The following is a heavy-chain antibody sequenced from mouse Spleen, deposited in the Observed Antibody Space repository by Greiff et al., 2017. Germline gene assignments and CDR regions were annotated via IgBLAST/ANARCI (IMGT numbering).Heavy chain of an antibody. D-gene: IGHD4-1*01. CDR1: GFTFSSHA. J-gene: IGHJ3*01. CDR2: INSNGGST. Sequence: EVQLVESGGGLVKPGGSLKLSCAASGFTFSSHAMSWVRQTPEKRLEWVAAINSNGGSTYYPDTVKDRFTISRDNAKNTLYLQMSSLRSEDTALYYCARHAVTGAWFAYWGQGTLVTVSA. V-gene: IGHV5-6-2*01. CDR3: ARHAVTGAWFAY.